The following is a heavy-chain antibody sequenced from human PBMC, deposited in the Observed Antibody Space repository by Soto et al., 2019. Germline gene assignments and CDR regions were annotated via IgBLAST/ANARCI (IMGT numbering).Heavy chain of an antibody. J-gene: IGHJ6*02. Sequence: SVKVSCKASGGTFSSYAISWVRQAPGQGLEWMGGIIPIFGTANYAQKFQGRVTITADESTSTAYMELSSLRSEDTAVYYCARGRDGFYYYYYGMDVWGQGTTVTVSS. CDR3: ARGRDGFYYYYYGMDV. V-gene: IGHV1-69*13. D-gene: IGHD5-12*01. CDR2: IIPIFGTA. CDR1: GGTFSSYA.